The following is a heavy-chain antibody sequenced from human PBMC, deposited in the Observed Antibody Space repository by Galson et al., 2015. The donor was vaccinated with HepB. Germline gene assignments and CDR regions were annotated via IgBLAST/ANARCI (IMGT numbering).Heavy chain of an antibody. CDR3: AKHPSQAFDI. CDR2: IDPRDSYI. CDR1: GYDFPSYW. J-gene: IGHJ3*02. Sequence: QSGAAVKKPGESLRISCQGFGYDFPSYWIFWLRQMPGRGLEWMGRIDPRDSYIIYSPSFQGHVTISVDKSINTAYVQWSSLMASDTAMYFCAKHPSQAFDIWGQGTMVTVSS. V-gene: IGHV5-10-1*01.